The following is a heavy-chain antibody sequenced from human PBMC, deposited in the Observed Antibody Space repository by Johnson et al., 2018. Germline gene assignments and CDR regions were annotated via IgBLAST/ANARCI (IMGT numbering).Heavy chain of an antibody. Sequence: PLQESWPEVQKPGTAVTISCKASGFTFFSSTIQWVRLARGQRPEWMGWIVVGSGNTNQAEELHDRVTFTRDMTTGTAYMELSGLTSEDKAEYHGAALRFGEIVPKIWGQGTVVTVAS. V-gene: IGHV1-58*02. J-gene: IGHJ4*02. CDR3: AALRFGEIVPKI. CDR1: GFTFFSST. D-gene: IGHD3-10*01. CDR2: IVVGSGNT.